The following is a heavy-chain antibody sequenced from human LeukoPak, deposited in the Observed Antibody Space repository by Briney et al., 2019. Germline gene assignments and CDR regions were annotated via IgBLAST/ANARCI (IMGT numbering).Heavy chain of an antibody. Sequence: GGSLRLSCAASGSTFSSSAMSWVRQAPGKGLEWVSGIGGSGAGTYYAVSVKGRFTISRDNSKNTLYLQMNSLRAEDTAVYYCARAQTMGIAAAGTWWVYWGQGTLVTVSS. D-gene: IGHD6-13*01. CDR3: ARAQTMGIAAAGTWWVY. V-gene: IGHV3-23*01. CDR1: GSTFSSSA. J-gene: IGHJ4*02. CDR2: IGGSGAGT.